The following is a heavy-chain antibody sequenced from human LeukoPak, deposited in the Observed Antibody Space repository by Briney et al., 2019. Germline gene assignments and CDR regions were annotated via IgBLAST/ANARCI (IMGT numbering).Heavy chain of an antibody. Sequence: PSETLSLTCTVSGYSISSGYYWGWIRQPPGKGLEWIGSIYHSGSTYYNPSLKSRVTISVDKSKNQFSLKLSSVTAADTAVYYCAVSIAVAGTYYWGQGTLVTVSS. D-gene: IGHD6-19*01. CDR3: AVSIAVAGTYY. J-gene: IGHJ4*02. CDR2: IYHSGST. CDR1: GYSISSGYY. V-gene: IGHV4-38-2*02.